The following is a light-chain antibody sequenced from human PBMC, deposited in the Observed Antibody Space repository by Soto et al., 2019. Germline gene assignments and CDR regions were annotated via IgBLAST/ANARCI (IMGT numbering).Light chain of an antibody. Sequence: DIKMTQSPSTLSASVGDRVTITCRASQSISSWLAWYQQKPGKAPKLLIYDASSLESGVPSRFSGSGSGTEFTLTISSLQPDDVATYYCQQYNSYPSTFGPGTKVDIK. CDR2: DAS. J-gene: IGKJ3*01. CDR3: QQYNSYPST. V-gene: IGKV1-5*01. CDR1: QSISSW.